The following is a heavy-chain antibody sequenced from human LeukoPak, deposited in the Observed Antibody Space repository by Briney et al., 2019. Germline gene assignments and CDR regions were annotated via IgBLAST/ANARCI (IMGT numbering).Heavy chain of an antibody. CDR1: GYTFTSYG. CDR2: ISAYNGNT. Sequence: ASVKVSCKASGYTFTSYGISWVRQAPGQGLEWMGWISAYNGNTNYAQKFQGRVTMTTDTSTSTVYVELRSLRSDDTAVYYCARAKVVAATPHFDYWGQGTLVTVSS. D-gene: IGHD2-15*01. V-gene: IGHV1-18*01. CDR3: ARAKVVAATPHFDY. J-gene: IGHJ4*02.